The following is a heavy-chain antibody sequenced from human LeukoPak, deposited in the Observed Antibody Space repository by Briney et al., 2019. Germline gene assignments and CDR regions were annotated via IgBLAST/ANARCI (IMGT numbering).Heavy chain of an antibody. V-gene: IGHV3-53*01. CDR3: ARGANPVIL. CDR2: LYSNGNT. J-gene: IGHJ4*02. D-gene: IGHD3-16*02. Sequence: GGSLRLSCAASGFTVSSKYMSWVRQAPGKGLEWVSTLYSNGNTYYADFVKGRFTISRDNSKNTLYLQMNSLRAEDTAVYYCARGANPVILWGQGTLVTVSS. CDR1: GFTVSSKY.